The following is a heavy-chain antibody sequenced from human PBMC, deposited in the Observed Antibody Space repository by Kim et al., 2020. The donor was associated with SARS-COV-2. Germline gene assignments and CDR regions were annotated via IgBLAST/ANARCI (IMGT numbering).Heavy chain of an antibody. CDR1: GGSISSYY. CDR3: ARGDYYDSVDY. CDR2: IYYSGST. J-gene: IGHJ4*02. V-gene: IGHV4-59*13. Sequence: SETLSLTCTVSGGSISSYYWSWIRQPPGKGLEWIGYIYYSGSTNYNPSLKSRVTISVDTSKNQFSLKLSSVTAADTAVYYCARGDYYDSVDYWGQGTLVTVSS. D-gene: IGHD3-22*01.